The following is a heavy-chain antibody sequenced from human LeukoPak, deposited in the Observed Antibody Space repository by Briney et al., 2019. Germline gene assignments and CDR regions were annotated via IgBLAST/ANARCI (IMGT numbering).Heavy chain of an antibody. Sequence: ASVKVSCTASGFVFTGYGFTWVRQAPGQGLEWMGWISANDGKIHYSERHQGRVTMSTDTVTSTVYMELRSLRSDDTAVYHCARELHVERDDYWGQGTLVTVSS. CDR1: GFVFTGYG. D-gene: IGHD1-1*01. J-gene: IGHJ4*02. CDR3: ARELHVERDDY. V-gene: IGHV1-18*01. CDR2: ISANDGKI.